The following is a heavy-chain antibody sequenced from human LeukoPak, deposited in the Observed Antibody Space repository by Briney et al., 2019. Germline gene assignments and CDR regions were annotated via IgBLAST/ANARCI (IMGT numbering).Heavy chain of an antibody. V-gene: IGHV4-30-2*01. J-gene: IGHJ3*02. Sequence: SETLSLTCAVSGGSISSGGYSWSWIPQPPGKGLEWIGYSYHSGSTYDNPSLKSRVTISVDRSKNQFSLKLSSVTAADTAVYYCATSKYYYDSSGYYYPDAFDIWGQGTMVTVSS. CDR1: GGSISSGGYS. CDR3: ATSKYYYDSSGYYYPDAFDI. D-gene: IGHD3-22*01. CDR2: SYHSGST.